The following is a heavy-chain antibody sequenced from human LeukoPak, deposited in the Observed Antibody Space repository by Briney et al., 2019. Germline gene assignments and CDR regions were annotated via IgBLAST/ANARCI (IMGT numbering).Heavy chain of an antibody. CDR3: ARGNGPNHSYMDH. Sequence: GRSLRLSCAASGFTFSNYAMHWVRQAPGKGLEWVAIISYDGSNKYYADSVKGRFTISRDNSRNTLYLQMNSLRAEDTAVYYCARGNGPNHSYMDHWGQGTLATVSS. J-gene: IGHJ4*02. D-gene: IGHD1-14*01. CDR1: GFTFSNYA. CDR2: ISYDGSNK. V-gene: IGHV3-30-3*01.